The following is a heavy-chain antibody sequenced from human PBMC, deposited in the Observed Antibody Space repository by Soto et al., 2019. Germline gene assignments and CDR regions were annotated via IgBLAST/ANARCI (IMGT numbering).Heavy chain of an antibody. CDR3: ARDVYSSSRYFDY. J-gene: IGHJ4*02. CDR1: GFTFSSYS. CDR2: ISSSSSYI. D-gene: IGHD6-6*01. Sequence: EVQLVESGGGLVKPGGSLRLSCAASGFTFSSYSMNWVRQPPGKGLEWVSSISSSSSYIYYADSVKGRFTISRDNAKNSLYLQMNSLRAEDTAVYYCARDVYSSSRYFDYWGQGTLVTVSS. V-gene: IGHV3-21*01.